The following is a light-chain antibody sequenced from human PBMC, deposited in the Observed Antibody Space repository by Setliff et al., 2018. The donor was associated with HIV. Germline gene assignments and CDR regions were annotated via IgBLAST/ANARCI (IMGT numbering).Light chain of an antibody. V-gene: IGLV3-1*01. J-gene: IGLJ1*01. CDR2: QDT. Sequence: SYDLTQPPSVSVSPGQTASITCSGDKLGHKYASWYQQKPGQSPVVVMYQDTKRPSGIPERFSGSNSGNTATLTISGTQAMDEADYYCQAWDSTTGVFGTGTKVTV. CDR1: KLGHKY. CDR3: QAWDSTTGV.